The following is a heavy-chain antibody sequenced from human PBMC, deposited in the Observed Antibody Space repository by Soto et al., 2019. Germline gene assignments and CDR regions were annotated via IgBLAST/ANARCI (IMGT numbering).Heavy chain of an antibody. CDR3: VRLPWADYGGIFDP. Sequence: PSGTLSLTCTVSGGSVRIVNDYGSWIRQPPGQGLEWIGYIYDSGSTNYNPSLKSRVTISVDTSKNQFSLKLSSVTAADTAVYYCVRLPWADYGGIFDPWGQGTLVTVPS. CDR1: GGSVRIVNDY. J-gene: IGHJ5*02. CDR2: IYDSGST. V-gene: IGHV4-61*01. D-gene: IGHD4-17*01.